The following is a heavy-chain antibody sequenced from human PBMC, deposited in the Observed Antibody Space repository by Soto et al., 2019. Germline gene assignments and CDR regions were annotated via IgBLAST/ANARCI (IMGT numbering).Heavy chain of an antibody. D-gene: IGHD3-3*01. Sequence: EVQLVESGGGLVQPGGSLRLSCAASGFTFSSYSMNWVRQAPGKGLEWVSYISSSSSTIYYAASVKGRFTISRDNAKNSLYLPMNSLRAEDTAVYYCAREADFLNWFDPWGQGTLVTVSS. CDR1: GFTFSSYS. V-gene: IGHV3-48*01. CDR2: ISSSSSTI. CDR3: AREADFLNWFDP. J-gene: IGHJ5*02.